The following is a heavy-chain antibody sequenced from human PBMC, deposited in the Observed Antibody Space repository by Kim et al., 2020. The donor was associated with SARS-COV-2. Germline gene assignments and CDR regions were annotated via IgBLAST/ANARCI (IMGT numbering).Heavy chain of an antibody. J-gene: IGHJ3*01. CDR2: IYYNGST. V-gene: IGHV4-59*01. Sequence: SETLSLTCTVSGDFINYYYWSWIRQPPGKGLEWIGNIYYNGSTHYNPSLKSRVTMSVATSQIHFSLKLNSVTAADTAVYYCARDRASISHVFDVCGHGT. CDR3: ARDRASISHVFDV. CDR1: GDFINYYY. D-gene: IGHD3-3*02.